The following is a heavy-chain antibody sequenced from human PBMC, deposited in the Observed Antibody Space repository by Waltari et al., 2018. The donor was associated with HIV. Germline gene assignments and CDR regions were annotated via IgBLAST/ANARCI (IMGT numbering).Heavy chain of an antibody. CDR3: ARGGGDYNYSPGFDP. CDR2: IYYTGRT. CDR1: GGSISPDY. J-gene: IGHJ5*01. V-gene: IGHV4-59*01. D-gene: IGHD2-21*02. Sequence: QVRLEDSGPGLVKPSETLSLTCSVSGGSISPDYWGWIRQPPGKGLEWIGSIYYTGRTNYNPSLKSRVTISVDTSKNQFSLKLTSVTAADTAVYYCARGGGDYNYSPGFDPWGQGALVTVSS.